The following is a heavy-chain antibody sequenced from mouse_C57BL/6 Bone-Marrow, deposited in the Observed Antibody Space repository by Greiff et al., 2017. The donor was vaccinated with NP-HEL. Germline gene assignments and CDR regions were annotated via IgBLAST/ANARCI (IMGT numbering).Heavy chain of an antibody. J-gene: IGHJ1*03. CDR1: GFTFTDYY. CDR3: ASRDGPLYGSSYTYWYFDV. Sequence: DVHLVESGGGLVQPGGSLSLSCAASGFTFTDYYMSWVRQPPGKALEWLGFIRNKANGYTTEYSASVKGRFTISRDNSQSILYRQMNALRAEDSATYYCASRDGPLYGSSYTYWYFDVWGTGTTVTVSS. D-gene: IGHD1-1*01. CDR2: IRNKANGYTT. V-gene: IGHV7-3*01.